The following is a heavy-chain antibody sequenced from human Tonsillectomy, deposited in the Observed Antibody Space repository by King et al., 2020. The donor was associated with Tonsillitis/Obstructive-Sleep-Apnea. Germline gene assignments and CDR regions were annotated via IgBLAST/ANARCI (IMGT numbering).Heavy chain of an antibody. V-gene: IGHV4-4*02. CDR1: GASISSSNW. Sequence: QLQESGPGLVKPSGTLSLTSAVSGASISSSNWWSWVRQPPGQGLEWIGEIYHSGSTNYNPSLKSRVTISVDKSKNQFSLKRSSVTAADTAVYYCARDMQGGGTIYPNWFDPWGQGTLVTVSS. CDR2: IYHSGST. D-gene: IGHD2-15*01. J-gene: IGHJ5*02. CDR3: ARDMQGGGTIYPNWFDP.